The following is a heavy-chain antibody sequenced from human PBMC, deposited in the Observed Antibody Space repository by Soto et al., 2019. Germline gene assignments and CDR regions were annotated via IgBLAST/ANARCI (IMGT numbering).Heavy chain of an antibody. CDR2: INHSGST. V-gene: IGHV4-34*01. J-gene: IGHJ5*02. CDR1: GGSFSGYY. CDR3: ARGESAIVVPNNNWFDP. Sequence: QVQLQQWGAGLLKPSETLSLTCAVYGGSFSGYYWSWIRQPPGKGLEWIGEINHSGSTNYNPSLKSRVTISVDTSKNQLSLKLSSVTAADTAVYYCARGESAIVVPNNNWFDPWGQGTLVTVSS. D-gene: IGHD2-15*01.